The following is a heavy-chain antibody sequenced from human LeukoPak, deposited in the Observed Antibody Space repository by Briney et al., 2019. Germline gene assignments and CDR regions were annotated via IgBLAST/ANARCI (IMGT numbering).Heavy chain of an antibody. V-gene: IGHV4-59*04. CDR1: SGSISSYY. D-gene: IGHD6-13*01. CDR2: MYYSGST. J-gene: IGHJ4*02. CDR3: ATSYSSSWPEIDY. Sequence: SETLSLTCTVSSGSISSYYWSWIRQPPGKGLEWIGTMYYSGSTYYNPSLESRLTMSVDTSKNQFPLKLSSVTAADTALYYCATSYSSSWPEIDYWGQGTVVTVSS.